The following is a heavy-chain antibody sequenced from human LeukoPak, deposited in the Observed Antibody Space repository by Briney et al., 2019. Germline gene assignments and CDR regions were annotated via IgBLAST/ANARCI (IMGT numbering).Heavy chain of an antibody. J-gene: IGHJ4*02. Sequence: SETLSLTCSVSGGSINNYWWSWIRQPPGKGLEWIGYIYRGETTNYNPSLKSRVTISVDTSKNQFSLKLSSVTAADTAVYYCASLLGDIVVVPAAMYSSSSYYFDYWGQGTLVTVSS. CDR3: ASLLGDIVVVPAAMYSSSSYYFDY. CDR1: GGSINNYW. CDR2: IYRGETT. V-gene: IGHV4-4*09. D-gene: IGHD2-2*01.